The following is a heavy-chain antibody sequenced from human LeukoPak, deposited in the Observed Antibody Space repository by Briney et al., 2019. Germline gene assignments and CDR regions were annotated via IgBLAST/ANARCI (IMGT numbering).Heavy chain of an antibody. CDR1: GFTFSSYD. CDR3: ARSGSYYVFDY. J-gene: IGHJ4*02. Sequence: PGGSLRLSCAASGFTFSSYDMQWVRQVIGKGLEWVSAIGIAGDTHYADSVKGRFTISRDNSKNTLYLQMNSLRAEDTAVYYCARSGSYYVFDYWGQGTLVTVSS. D-gene: IGHD1-26*01. V-gene: IGHV3-13*01. CDR2: IGIAGDT.